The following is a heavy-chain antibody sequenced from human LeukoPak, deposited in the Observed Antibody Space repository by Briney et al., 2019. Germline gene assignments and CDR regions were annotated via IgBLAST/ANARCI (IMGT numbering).Heavy chain of an antibody. D-gene: IGHD1-26*01. V-gene: IGHV3-23*01. Sequence: GGSLRLSCAASGFIFSSYGMSWVRQAPGKGLEWVSSISGSGGGTYYADSVKGRFTISRDNSKNTLYLQMNSLRAEDTAVYYCAKDLISGSYYGFDYWGQGTLGTVSS. CDR2: ISGSGGGT. CDR3: AKDLISGSYYGFDY. CDR1: GFIFSSYG. J-gene: IGHJ4*02.